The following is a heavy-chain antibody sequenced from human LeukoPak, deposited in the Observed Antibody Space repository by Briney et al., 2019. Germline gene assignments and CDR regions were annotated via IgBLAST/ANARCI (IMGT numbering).Heavy chain of an antibody. CDR2: INHSGST. CDR3: ARGSQGLGYCSGGSCRAKIFDY. V-gene: IGHV4-34*01. J-gene: IGHJ4*02. CDR1: GGSISSYY. D-gene: IGHD2-15*01. Sequence: SETLSLTCTVSGGSISSYYWSWIRQPPGKGLEWIGEINHSGSTNYNPSLKSRVTISVDTSKNQFSLKLSSVTAADTAVYYCARGSQGLGYCSGGSCRAKIFDYWGQGTLVTVSS.